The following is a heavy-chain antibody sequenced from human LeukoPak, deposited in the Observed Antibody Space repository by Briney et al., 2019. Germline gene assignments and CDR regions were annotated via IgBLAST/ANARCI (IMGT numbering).Heavy chain of an antibody. V-gene: IGHV4-38-2*02. CDR3: ARDADPWDFDY. Sequence: SETLSLTCAVSGYSISSGYYRGWIRQSPGKGLEWIGSIYHSGKTYYNPSLKSRVTVSVDTSKNQFSLKLTSVTAADTAVYYCARDADPWDFDYWGQGTLVTVSS. D-gene: IGHD1-26*01. J-gene: IGHJ4*02. CDR1: GYSISSGYY. CDR2: IYHSGKT.